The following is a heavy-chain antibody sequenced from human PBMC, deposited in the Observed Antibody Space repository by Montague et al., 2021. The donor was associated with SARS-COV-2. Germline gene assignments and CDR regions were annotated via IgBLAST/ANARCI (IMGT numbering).Heavy chain of an antibody. J-gene: IGHJ4*02. CDR1: GFTFSSYE. CDR2: ISSSGSTI. Sequence: SLRLSCAASGFTFSSYEMNWVRQAPGKGLEWVSYISSSGSTIYYADSVKGRFTISRDNAKNSLYLQMNRPRAEDTAVYYCAISSIGWYGWGFDYGGQGTLVTVSS. D-gene: IGHD6-19*01. CDR3: AISSIGWYGWGFDY. V-gene: IGHV3-48*03.